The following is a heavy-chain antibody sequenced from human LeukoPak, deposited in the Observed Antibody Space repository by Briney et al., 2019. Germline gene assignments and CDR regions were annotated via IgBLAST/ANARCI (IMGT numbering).Heavy chain of an antibody. CDR3: ARDYSGSYA. V-gene: IGHV3-7*01. Sequence: GGSLRLSCAASGFTFSSYEMNWVRQAPGKGLEWVANIKEDGSEKYYVDSVKGRFTISRDNAKNSVYLQMNSLSAEDTAVYYCARDYSGSYAWGQGTLVTVSS. D-gene: IGHD1-26*01. CDR1: GFTFSSYE. J-gene: IGHJ4*02. CDR2: IKEDGSEK.